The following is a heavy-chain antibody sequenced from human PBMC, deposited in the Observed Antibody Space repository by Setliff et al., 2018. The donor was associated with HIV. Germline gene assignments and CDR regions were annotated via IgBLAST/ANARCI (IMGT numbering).Heavy chain of an antibody. Sequence: ASVTVSCKASGYTFIGHYIHWVRQAPGQGPEWMGWINPNSGDTKYAQKFQDRVSLTRDTSLSTAYMELSSLTSDDTAIYYCARDMFEIWERSLAKGDEFDPWGQGSLVTVSS. CDR1: GYTFIGHY. J-gene: IGHJ5*02. D-gene: IGHD3-10*02. V-gene: IGHV1-2*02. CDR3: ARDMFEIWERSLAKGDEFDP. CDR2: INPNSGDT.